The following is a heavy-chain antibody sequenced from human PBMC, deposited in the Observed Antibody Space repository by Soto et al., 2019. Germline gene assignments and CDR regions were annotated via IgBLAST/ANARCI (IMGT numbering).Heavy chain of an antibody. J-gene: IGHJ6*02. CDR3: AKKLRGYSPGYYYYGMDV. Sequence: GGSLRLSCAASVFTFRSYGMHWVRQAPGKGLEWVAVISYDGSNKYYADSVKGRFTISRDNSKNTLYLQMNSLRAEDTAVYYCAKKLRGYSPGYYYYGMDVWGQGTTVTVSS. CDR1: VFTFRSYG. D-gene: IGHD5-18*01. CDR2: ISYDGSNK. V-gene: IGHV3-30*18.